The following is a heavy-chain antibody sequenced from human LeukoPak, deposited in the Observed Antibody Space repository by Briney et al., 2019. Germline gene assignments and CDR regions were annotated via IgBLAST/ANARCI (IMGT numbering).Heavy chain of an antibody. J-gene: IGHJ4*02. CDR1: GFTFSSYA. V-gene: IGHV3-30-3*01. Sequence: GGSLRLSCAASGFTFSSYAMHWVRQAPGKGLEWVAVISYDGSNKYYADSVKGRFTISRDNAKNSLYLQMNSLRAEDTAVYYCARDRLPPGYCSSTSCSWGQGTLVTVSS. D-gene: IGHD2-2*01. CDR3: ARDRLPPGYCSSTSCS. CDR2: ISYDGSNK.